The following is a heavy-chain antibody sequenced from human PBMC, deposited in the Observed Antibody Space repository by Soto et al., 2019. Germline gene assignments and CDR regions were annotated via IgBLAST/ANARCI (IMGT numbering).Heavy chain of an antibody. V-gene: IGHV4-4*07. CDR3: ERNTVTTADWLDH. CDR1: VFSIGSYY. Sequence: SETLSLTCTLSVFSIGSYYWSWIRQPAVKGLEWIGRIYTSVITNYNPSLKSRVTMSVDTSKNQFSLKLSSVTAADTAVYYCERNTVTTADWLDHWGQGTMVTVSS. CDR2: IYTSVIT. J-gene: IGHJ5*02. D-gene: IGHD4-4*01.